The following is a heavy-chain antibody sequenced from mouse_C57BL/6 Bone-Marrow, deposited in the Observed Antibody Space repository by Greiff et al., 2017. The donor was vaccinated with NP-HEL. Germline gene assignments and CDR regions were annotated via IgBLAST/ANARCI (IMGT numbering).Heavy chain of an antibody. CDR3: ARIAMDY. CDR2: IDPSDSET. J-gene: IGHJ4*01. CDR1: GYTFTSYW. Sequence: QVQLQQPGAELVRPGSSVKLSCKASGYTFTSYWMHWVKQRPIQGLEWIGNIDPSDSETPYNQKFKDKATLTVDKSSSTAYIQLSTLTSEDSAVYYCARIAMDYWGQGTSVTVSS. V-gene: IGHV1-52*01.